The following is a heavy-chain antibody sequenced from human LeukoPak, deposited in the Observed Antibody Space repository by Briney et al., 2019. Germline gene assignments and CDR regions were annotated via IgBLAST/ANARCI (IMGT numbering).Heavy chain of an antibody. V-gene: IGHV1-2*02. D-gene: IGHD5-12*01. J-gene: IGHJ4*02. CDR1: GYTFTGYY. CDR2: INPNSGGT. Sequence: ASVKVSCKASGYTFTGYYMHWVRQAPGQGLEWMGWINPNSGGTNYAQKFQGRVTMTRDTSISTAYMELSRLRSDDTAVYYCARALGRWLQFSDYWGQGTLVTVSS. CDR3: ARALGRWLQFSDY.